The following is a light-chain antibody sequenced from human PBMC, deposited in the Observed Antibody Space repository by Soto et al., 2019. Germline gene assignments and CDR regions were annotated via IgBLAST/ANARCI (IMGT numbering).Light chain of an antibody. Sequence: DIQMTQSPSTLSVSVGDRVTITCWASQSISSWLAWYQQKPGKAPKLLIYDASSLESGVPSRFSGSGSGTEFTLTISSLQPDDFATYYCQQYNSYPITFGQGTRLEIK. CDR3: QQYNSYPIT. V-gene: IGKV1-5*01. CDR2: DAS. J-gene: IGKJ5*01. CDR1: QSISSW.